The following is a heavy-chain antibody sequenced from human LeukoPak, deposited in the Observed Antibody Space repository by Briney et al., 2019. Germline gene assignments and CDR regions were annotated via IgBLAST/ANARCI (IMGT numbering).Heavy chain of an antibody. D-gene: IGHD4-17*01. Sequence: ASVKVSCKASGYTFTSYNINWVRQAPGQGLEWMGWISAYNGNTNYAQKLQGRVTMTTDTSTSTAYMELRSLRSDDTAVYYCARDPYPYDYGDPFDYWGQGTLVTVSS. CDR2: ISAYNGNT. CDR1: GYTFTSYN. J-gene: IGHJ4*02. V-gene: IGHV1-18*01. CDR3: ARDPYPYDYGDPFDY.